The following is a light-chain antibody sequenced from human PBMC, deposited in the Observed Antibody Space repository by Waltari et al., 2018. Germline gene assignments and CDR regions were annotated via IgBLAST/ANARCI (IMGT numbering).Light chain of an antibody. V-gene: IGKV1-5*03. Sequence: DIQMTQSPSTLSASVGDRVTITCRASQSISSWLAWYQQKPGKAPKLLIYKASSLESGVPSRFSGSRSGTEFTLTISSLQPDDFATYYCQQYNSYSPEWTFGQGTKVEIK. J-gene: IGKJ1*01. CDR2: KAS. CDR1: QSISSW. CDR3: QQYNSYSPEWT.